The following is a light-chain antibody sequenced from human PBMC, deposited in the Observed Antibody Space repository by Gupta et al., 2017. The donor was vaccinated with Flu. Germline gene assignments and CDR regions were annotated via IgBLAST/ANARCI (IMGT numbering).Light chain of an antibody. CDR3: QQSNNYPLT. V-gene: IGKV1-5*03. CDR2: KAS. Sequence: PSTLSASAGDRVTITCRASQIISSWLDWYQQKPGKAPKLLIYKASSLESGVPSRFSGSGSGTEFTLTISSLQPDDFATDYCQQSNNYPLTFGGGTKVETK. CDR1: QIISSW. J-gene: IGKJ4*01.